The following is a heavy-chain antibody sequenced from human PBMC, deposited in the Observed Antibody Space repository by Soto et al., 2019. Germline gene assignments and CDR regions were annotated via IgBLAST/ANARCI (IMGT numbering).Heavy chain of an antibody. D-gene: IGHD3-3*01. CDR2: INTGNGHT. J-gene: IGHJ5*02. Sequence: ASVKVSCKASGYTFTAYGIHWVRQAPGHRLEWMGWINTGNGHTKYSQKCQGRVTMTRDTSARTAYVELNSLRPEDTAVYYCASRGYDFWSGLDPWGQGTLVTVSP. CDR1: GYTFTAYG. CDR3: ASRGYDFWSGLDP. V-gene: IGHV1-3*04.